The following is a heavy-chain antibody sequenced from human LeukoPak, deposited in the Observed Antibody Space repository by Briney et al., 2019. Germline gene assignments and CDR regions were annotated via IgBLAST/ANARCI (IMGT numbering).Heavy chain of an antibody. CDR3: ARGGFSHGFDV. CDR2: IDNDGSDT. D-gene: IGHD5-12*01. CDR1: GFTFDDYG. J-gene: IGHJ3*01. V-gene: IGHV3-74*01. Sequence: PGGSLRLSCAASGFTFDDYGMSWVRQAPGKGLVWVGRIDNDGSDTIYADSVKGRFTVSRDNAKNTLFLQMNSLRAEDTAVYFCARGGFSHGFDVWGQGTVVTVSS.